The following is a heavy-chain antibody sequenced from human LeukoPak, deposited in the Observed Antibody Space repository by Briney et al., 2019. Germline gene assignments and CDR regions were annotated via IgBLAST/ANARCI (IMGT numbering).Heavy chain of an antibody. V-gene: IGHV4-59*08. CDR2: IYYSGST. Sequence: SETLSLTCTVSGGSISSYYWSWIRQPAVKGLEWIGYIYYSGSTNYNPSLKSRVTISVDTSKNQFSLKLSSVTAADTAVYYCARPGGSSGWKTFDYWGQGTLVTVSS. D-gene: IGHD6-19*01. CDR1: GGSISSYY. CDR3: ARPGGSSGWKTFDY. J-gene: IGHJ4*02.